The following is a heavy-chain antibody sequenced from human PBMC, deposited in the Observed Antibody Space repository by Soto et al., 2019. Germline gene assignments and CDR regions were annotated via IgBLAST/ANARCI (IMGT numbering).Heavy chain of an antibody. CDR2: ISAYNGNT. V-gene: IGHV1-18*01. Sequence: ASVKVSCKASGYTFTSYGISWVRQAPGQGLEWMGWISAYNGNTNYAQKLQGRVTMTTDTSTSTAYMELRSLRSDDTAVYYCARAYQRGYSGSYPDYYYYGMDVWGQGTTVTVSS. J-gene: IGHJ6*02. CDR1: GYTFTSYG. D-gene: IGHD1-26*01. CDR3: ARAYQRGYSGSYPDYYYYGMDV.